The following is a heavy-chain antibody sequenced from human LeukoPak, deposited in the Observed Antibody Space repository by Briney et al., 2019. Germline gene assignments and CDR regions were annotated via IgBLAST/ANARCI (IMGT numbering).Heavy chain of an antibody. J-gene: IGHJ6*02. Sequence: QAGGSLRLSCAASGFTFDDYAMHWVRQAPGKGLERVSGISWNSGSIGYADSVKGRFTISRDNAKNSLYLQMNSLRAEDTALYYCAKDILVYYGMDVWGQGTTVTVSS. D-gene: IGHD2/OR15-2a*01. CDR2: ISWNSGSI. V-gene: IGHV3-9*01. CDR3: AKDILVYYGMDV. CDR1: GFTFDDYA.